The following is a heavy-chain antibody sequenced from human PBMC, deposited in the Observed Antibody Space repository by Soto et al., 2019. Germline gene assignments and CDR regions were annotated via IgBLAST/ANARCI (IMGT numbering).Heavy chain of an antibody. D-gene: IGHD3-22*01. CDR1: GSILRGYG. CDR2: ITYDGSNI. Sequence: PGGSLRLSCAASGSILRGYGMHWVRQAPGKGLEWVAVITYDGSNIYYADSVKGRFTITKDTSKNQVVLTMTNMDPVDTATYYCAHRSSDSSGYSTRWVWFEPWGQGTLVTVSS. CDR3: AHRSSDSSGYSTRWVWFEP. V-gene: IGHV3-30*19. J-gene: IGHJ5*02.